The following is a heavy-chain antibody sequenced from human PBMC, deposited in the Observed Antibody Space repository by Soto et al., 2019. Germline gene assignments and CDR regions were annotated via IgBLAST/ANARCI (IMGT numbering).Heavy chain of an antibody. CDR3: GTGSGWLSDY. D-gene: IGHD6-19*01. CDR1: GFSLNSPAVG. J-gene: IGHJ4*02. V-gene: IGHV2-5*02. CDR2: IYWDDDN. Sequence: QITLKESGPTVVRPTQTLTLTCTFSGFSLNSPAVGVNWIRQPPGKALEWLALIYWDDDNHYSPSLRSRLTITKDDSKNQVVLTMTNMYPVDTATYYCGTGSGWLSDYWGQGILVTVSS.